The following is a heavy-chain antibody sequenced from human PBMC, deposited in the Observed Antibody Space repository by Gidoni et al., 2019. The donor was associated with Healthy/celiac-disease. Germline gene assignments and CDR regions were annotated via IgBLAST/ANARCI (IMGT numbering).Heavy chain of an antibody. Sequence: QVQLQESGPGLVKPSWTLSLTCAVSGGSISSSHWWSWVRQPPGKGLEWIGEIYHSGSTNYNPSLKSRVTISVDKSKNQFSLKLSSVTAADTAVYYCARGNCSSTSCYVGSWFDPWGQGTLVTVSS. CDR2: IYHSGST. J-gene: IGHJ5*02. CDR3: ARGNCSSTSCYVGSWFDP. CDR1: GGSISSSHW. D-gene: IGHD2-2*01. V-gene: IGHV4-4*02.